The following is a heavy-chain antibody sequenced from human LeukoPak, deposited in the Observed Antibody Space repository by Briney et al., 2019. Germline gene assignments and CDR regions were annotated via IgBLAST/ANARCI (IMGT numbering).Heavy chain of an antibody. CDR2: ISYDGSNK. J-gene: IGHJ4*02. CDR3: ARDEWGGVY. D-gene: IGHD1-26*01. V-gene: IGHV3-30-3*01. Sequence: GGSLRLSCAASGFTFSSYAMHWVRQAPGKGLEWVAVISYDGSNKYYADSVKGRFTISRDNSKNTLYLQMNSLRAEDTAVYYCARDEWGGVYWGQGTLVTVSS. CDR1: GFTFSSYA.